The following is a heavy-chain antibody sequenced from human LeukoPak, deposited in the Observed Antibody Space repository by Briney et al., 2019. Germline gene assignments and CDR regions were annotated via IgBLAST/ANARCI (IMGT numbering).Heavy chain of an antibody. CDR3: ARSGYYYDGSGYFDY. V-gene: IGHV4-39*07. CDR1: GGSISSSSYY. D-gene: IGHD3-22*01. CDR2: IYYSGST. J-gene: IGHJ4*02. Sequence: PSETLSLTCTVSGGSISSSSYYWGWIRQPPGKGLEWIGSIYYSGSTYYNPSLKSRVTISVDTSKNQFSLKLSSVTAADTAVYYCARSGYYYDGSGYFDYWGQGTLVTVSS.